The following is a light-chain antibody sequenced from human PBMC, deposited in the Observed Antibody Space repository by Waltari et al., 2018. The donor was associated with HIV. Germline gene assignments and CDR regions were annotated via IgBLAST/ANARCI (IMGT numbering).Light chain of an antibody. CDR2: SND. CDR1: STNIGSNI. Sequence: QSVLTQPPSVSGTPGQNVTISCSGSSTNIGSNIVNWYQQVPAAAPKLLIYSNDQRPSGVPDRFSGSKSGTSASLAISGLQSADEADYYCAAWDDSLNGMFGGGTKLTV. J-gene: IGLJ3*02. CDR3: AAWDDSLNGM. V-gene: IGLV1-44*01.